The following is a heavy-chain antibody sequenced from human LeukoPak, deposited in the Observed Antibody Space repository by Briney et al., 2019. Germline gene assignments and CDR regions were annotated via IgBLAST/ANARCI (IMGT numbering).Heavy chain of an antibody. Sequence: SETLSLTCTVSGGSISSYYWSWIRQPAGKGLEWIGRIYTSGSTNYNPSLKSRVTMSVDTSKNQFSLKLSSVTAADTAVYYYARDLKEWELFDAFDIWGQGTMVTVSS. CDR3: ARDLKEWELFDAFDI. CDR2: IYTSGST. V-gene: IGHV4-4*07. CDR1: GGSISSYY. D-gene: IGHD1-26*01. J-gene: IGHJ3*02.